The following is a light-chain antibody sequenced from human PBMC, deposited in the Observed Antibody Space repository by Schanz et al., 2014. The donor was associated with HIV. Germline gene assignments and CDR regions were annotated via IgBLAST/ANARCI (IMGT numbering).Light chain of an antibody. CDR3: SSYEGNNILV. Sequence: QSALTQPRSVSGSPGQSVTISCTGTSSNIGGYNYVSWYQQHPGKAPKLMIYDVTKRPSAVPDRFSGSRSGNTASLTVSGLQAEDEGDYFCSSYEGNNILVFGGGTKLTVL. J-gene: IGLJ3*02. CDR2: DVT. V-gene: IGLV2-11*01. CDR1: SSNIGGYNY.